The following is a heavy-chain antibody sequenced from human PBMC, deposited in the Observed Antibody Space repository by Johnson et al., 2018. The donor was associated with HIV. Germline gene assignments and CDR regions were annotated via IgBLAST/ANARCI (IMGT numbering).Heavy chain of an antibody. V-gene: IGHV3-53*01. CDR3: ATDRGGGFDAFDT. J-gene: IGHJ3*02. CDR2: IFSDNST. Sequence: VQLVESGGGVIQTGESLTVSCTASGFSVSISYMSWVRQAPGKGLEWVAVIFSDNSTDYADSVKGRFTISRDRSKNTLYLHMNSLRVEDTAAYYCATDRGGGFDAFDTWGQGTIVTVSS. D-gene: IGHD1-26*01. CDR1: GFSVSISY.